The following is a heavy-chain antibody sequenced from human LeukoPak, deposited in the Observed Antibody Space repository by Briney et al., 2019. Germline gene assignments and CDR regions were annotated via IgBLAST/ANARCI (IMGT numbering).Heavy chain of an antibody. CDR3: AKRAPGYYFDY. CDR1: GFTFTSYA. CDR2: FGDTT. V-gene: IGHV3-23*01. D-gene: IGHD6-13*01. J-gene: IGHJ4*02. Sequence: GGSLRLSCAASGFTFTSYAMSWVRRAPGKGLEWVSTFGDTTYYADSVKGRFTISRDNSKNTLYLQMNSLRADDTAVYYCAKRAPGYYFDYWGQGTLVTVSS.